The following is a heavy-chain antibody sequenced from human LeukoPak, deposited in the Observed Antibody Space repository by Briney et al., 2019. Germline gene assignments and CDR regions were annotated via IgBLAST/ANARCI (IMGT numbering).Heavy chain of an antibody. J-gene: IGHJ4*02. CDR1: GGTFSSYA. CDR2: IIPIFGTA. V-gene: IGHV1-69*13. Sequence: SVKVSCKASGGTFSSYAISWVRQAPGQGLEWMGGIIPIFGTANYAQKSQGRVTITADESTSTAYMELSSLRSEDTAVYYCARCYDFWSGLYYFDYWGQGTLVTVSS. D-gene: IGHD3-3*01. CDR3: ARCYDFWSGLYYFDY.